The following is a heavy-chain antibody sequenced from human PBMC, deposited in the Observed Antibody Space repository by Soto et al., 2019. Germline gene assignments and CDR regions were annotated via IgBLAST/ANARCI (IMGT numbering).Heavy chain of an antibody. CDR3: AKAGGPPGGYYYYYMDV. V-gene: IGHV3-23*01. D-gene: IGHD3-10*01. Sequence: GGSLRLSCAASGFTFSSYAMSWVRQAPGKGLEWVSAISGSGGSTYYADSVKGRFTISRDNSKNTLYLQMNSLRAEDTAVYYCAKAGGPPGGYYYYYMDVGGKGTTVTVSS. CDR1: GFTFSSYA. J-gene: IGHJ6*03. CDR2: ISGSGGST.